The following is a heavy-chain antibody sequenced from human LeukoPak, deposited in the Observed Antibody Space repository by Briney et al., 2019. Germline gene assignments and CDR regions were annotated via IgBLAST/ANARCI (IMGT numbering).Heavy chain of an antibody. CDR3: ARDRGYSCGY. CDR1: GFTFSSYY. J-gene: IGHJ4*02. CDR2: ISSSSTYM. Sequence: PGGSLRLSCAASGFTFSSYYMSWVRQAPGKGLEWVSSISSSSTYMFYADSVRGRFTISRDNAKNSLYLQMNSLRAEDTAVYYCARDRGYSCGYWGQGTLVTVSS. V-gene: IGHV3-21*04. D-gene: IGHD5-18*01.